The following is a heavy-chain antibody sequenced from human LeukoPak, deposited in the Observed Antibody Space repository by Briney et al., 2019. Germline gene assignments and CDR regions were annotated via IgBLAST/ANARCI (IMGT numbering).Heavy chain of an antibody. D-gene: IGHD4-23*01. Sequence: GGSLRLSCAASGFSFSTYAMSWVPQAPGKGLEWVSGVNGNGGSTSYADSVRGRFTISRDNSKNTLYLQMNSLRAEDTAVYYCARDQPVVTPLVYWGQGTLVTVCS. CDR3: ARDQPVVTPLVY. CDR2: VNGNGGST. V-gene: IGHV3-23*01. J-gene: IGHJ4*02. CDR1: GFSFSTYA.